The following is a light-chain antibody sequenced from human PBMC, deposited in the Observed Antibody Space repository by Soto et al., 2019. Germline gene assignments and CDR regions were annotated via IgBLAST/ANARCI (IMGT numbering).Light chain of an antibody. V-gene: IGLV2-23*01. CDR3: CSYAGRSTVI. Sequence: QSALTQPRSVSGSPGQSVTISCTGTSSDVGGYNLVSWYQQYPGRAPQLIIFEGNKRPSGVSNRFSASKSGNTASLAISGLQAEDEADYHCCSYAGRSTVICGGGTKLTVL. J-gene: IGLJ2*01. CDR2: EGN. CDR1: SSDVGGYNL.